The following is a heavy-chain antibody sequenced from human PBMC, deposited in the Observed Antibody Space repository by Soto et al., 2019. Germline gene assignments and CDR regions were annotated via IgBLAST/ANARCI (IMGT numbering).Heavy chain of an antibody. CDR1: VGSISSSNW. V-gene: IGHV4-4*02. CDR3: ARVILWFGAEARMRFDP. Sequence: QVQLQESGPGLVKPSGTLSLTCAVSVGSISSSNWWSWVRQPPGKGLEWIGEIYHSGSTNYNPSLKSRVTISVEKSKNPFALKLSSVTAADTAVYYCARVILWFGAEARMRFDPWGQGTLVTVSS. J-gene: IGHJ5*02. D-gene: IGHD3-10*01. CDR2: IYHSGST.